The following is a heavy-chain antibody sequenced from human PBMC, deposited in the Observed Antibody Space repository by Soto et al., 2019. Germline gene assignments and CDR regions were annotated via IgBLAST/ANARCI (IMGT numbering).Heavy chain of an antibody. Sequence: QVQLQESGPGLVKPSQTLSLTCTVSGGSISSGGYYWTWIRQHPVQGLEWIGYNYYSGITYYNPSLKSRVTISLDTSKNQFSLKLSSVTAADTAVYYCARGSSIAGLYYGMDVWGQGTTVTVSS. V-gene: IGHV4-31*03. CDR2: NYYSGIT. CDR1: GGSISSGGYY. J-gene: IGHJ6*02. CDR3: ARGSSIAGLYYGMDV. D-gene: IGHD6-6*01.